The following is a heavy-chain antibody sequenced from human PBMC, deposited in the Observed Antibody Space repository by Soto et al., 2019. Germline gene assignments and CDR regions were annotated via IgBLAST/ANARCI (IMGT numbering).Heavy chain of an antibody. CDR1: GGSISSSSYY. CDR2: IYYSGST. J-gene: IGHJ4*02. Sequence: QLQLQESGPGLVKPSETLSLTCTVSGGSISSSSYYWGWIRQPPGKGLEWIGSIYYSGSTYYNPSVKSRVTISVDTSKNQFSLKLSSVTAADTAVYYCAINVGYSYGYEYYFDYWGQGTLVTVSS. D-gene: IGHD5-18*01. V-gene: IGHV4-39*01. CDR3: AINVGYSYGYEYYFDY.